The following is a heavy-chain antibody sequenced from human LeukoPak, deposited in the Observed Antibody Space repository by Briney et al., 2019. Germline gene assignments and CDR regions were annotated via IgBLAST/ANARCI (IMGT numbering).Heavy chain of an antibody. V-gene: IGHV1-8*01. D-gene: IGHD1-26*01. CDR3: ARRLGATIDY. J-gene: IGHJ4*02. CDR1: GYTFTSYD. Sequence: ASVKVSCKASGYTFTSYDINWVRPATGQGLEWMGWMNPNSGDTGYAQKFQGRVTMTRNTSISTAYMELSSLRSEETAVYYCARRLGATIDYWGQGTLVTVSS. CDR2: MNPNSGDT.